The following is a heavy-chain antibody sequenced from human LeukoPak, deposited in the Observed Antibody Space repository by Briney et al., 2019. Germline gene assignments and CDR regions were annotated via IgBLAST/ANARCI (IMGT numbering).Heavy chain of an antibody. D-gene: IGHD3-10*01. CDR1: GGTFSSYA. V-gene: IGHV1-69*04. CDR3: ASHPGGMARRIDY. Sequence: GASVKVSCKASGGTFSSYAISWVRQAPGQGLEWMGRIIPILGIANYAQKFQGRVTITADKSTSTAYMELSSLRSEDTAVYYCASHPGGMARRIDYWGQGTLVTVSS. J-gene: IGHJ4*02. CDR2: IIPILGIA.